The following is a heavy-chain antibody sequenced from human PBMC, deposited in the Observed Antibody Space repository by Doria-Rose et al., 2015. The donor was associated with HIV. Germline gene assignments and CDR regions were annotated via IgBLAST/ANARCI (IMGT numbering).Heavy chain of an antibody. V-gene: IGHV3-9*01. CDR3: AKAPIIGPKYYFDMDV. Sequence: VQLVQSGGGLAQPGRSLRLSCVGPGFSFESYAMHWVRLAPRKGLVWVAGISWDSGAIGNADSVDGRFTISRDNAKKSVYHEMRSLSPEDTAFYYCAKAPIIGPKYYFDMDVWGKGTSVTVSS. D-gene: IGHD3-3*01. J-gene: IGHJ6*03. CDR2: ISWDSGAI. CDR1: GFSFESYA.